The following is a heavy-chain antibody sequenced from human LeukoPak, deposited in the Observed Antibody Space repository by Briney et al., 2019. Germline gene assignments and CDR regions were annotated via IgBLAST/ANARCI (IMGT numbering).Heavy chain of an antibody. D-gene: IGHD3-22*01. J-gene: IGHJ4*02. V-gene: IGHV3-7*01. CDR2: IRQDGSEK. Sequence: GGSLRLSCAASGFTFSSYWMSWVRQAPGKGLEWVANIRQDGSEKYYVDSVKGRFTISRDNAKNSLYLQMSGLRAEDTAVYYCARVSWLLPSHWGQGTLVTVSS. CDR1: GFTFSSYW. CDR3: ARVSWLLPSH.